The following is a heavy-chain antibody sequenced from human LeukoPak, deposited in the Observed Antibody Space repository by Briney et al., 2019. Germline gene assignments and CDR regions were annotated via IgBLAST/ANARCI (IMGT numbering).Heavy chain of an antibody. Sequence: SETLSLTCTVSGYSISSGYYWGWIRQPPGKGLEWIGSIYHSGSTYYNPSLKSRVTISVDTSKNQFSLKLSSVTAADTAVYYCARDHQWELYNWFDPWGQGTLVTVSS. CDR1: GYSISSGYY. V-gene: IGHV4-38-2*02. D-gene: IGHD1-26*01. CDR2: IYHSGST. J-gene: IGHJ5*02. CDR3: ARDHQWELYNWFDP.